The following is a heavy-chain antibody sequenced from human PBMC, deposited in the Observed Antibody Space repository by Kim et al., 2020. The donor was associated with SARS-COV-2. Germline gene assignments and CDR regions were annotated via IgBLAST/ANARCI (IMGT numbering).Heavy chain of an antibody. CDR2: ISSSSSYI. V-gene: IGHV3-21*01. CDR3: ARLRWLQNSNSNSFDY. J-gene: IGHJ4*02. D-gene: IGHD5-12*01. CDR1: GFTFSSYS. Sequence: GGSLRLSCAASGFTFSSYSMNWVRQAPGKGLEWVSSISSSSSYIYYADSVKGRFTISRDNAKNSLYLQMNSLRAEDTAVYYCARLRWLQNSNSNSFDYWGQGTLVTVSS.